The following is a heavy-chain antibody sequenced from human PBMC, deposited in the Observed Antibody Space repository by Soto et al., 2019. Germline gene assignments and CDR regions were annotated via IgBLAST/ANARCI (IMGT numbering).Heavy chain of an antibody. CDR1: GYTFTSYG. V-gene: IGHV1-18*01. CDR2: ISAYNGNT. Sequence: QVQLVQSGAEVKKPGASVKVSCKASGYTFTSYGISWVRQAPGQGLEWMGWISAYNGNTNYAQKLQGRVTMTTDTTTSTAYMELRSLRSDDTAVYYCARDYSSSSGWDYYYYGMDVWGQGTTVTVSS. J-gene: IGHJ6*02. D-gene: IGHD6-6*01. CDR3: ARDYSSSSGWDYYYYGMDV.